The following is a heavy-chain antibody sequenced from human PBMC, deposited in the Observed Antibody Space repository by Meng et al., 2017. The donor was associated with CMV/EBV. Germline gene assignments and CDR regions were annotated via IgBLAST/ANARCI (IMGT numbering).Heavy chain of an antibody. CDR3: ARDFPDNYDGPGSNYLAWDI. V-gene: IGHV3-53*01. Sequence: GGSLRLSCAASGIAVTDNYMSWVRQAPGMGPQWVSLIYSGGGTKYADSVRGRFTISRDSSKNTLPLEMNTLRVDGTAVYYCARDFPDNYDGPGSNYLAWDIWGQGTTVTVSS. D-gene: IGHD4-23*01. CDR1: GIAVTDNY. CDR2: IYSGGGT. J-gene: IGHJ6*02.